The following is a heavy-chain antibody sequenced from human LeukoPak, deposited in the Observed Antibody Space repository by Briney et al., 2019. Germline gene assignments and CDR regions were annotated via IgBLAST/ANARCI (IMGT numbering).Heavy chain of an antibody. J-gene: IGHJ6*03. CDR3: ARDITMVRGVYYYYYMDV. V-gene: IGHV4-4*07. CDR2: IYTSGST. D-gene: IGHD3-10*01. Sequence: SETLSLTCTVSGGSISSYYWSWIRQPAGKGLEWIGRIYTSGSTNYNPSLKSRVTMSVDTSKNQFSLKLSSMTAADTAVYYCARDITMVRGVYYYYYMDVWGKGTTVTISS. CDR1: GGSISSYY.